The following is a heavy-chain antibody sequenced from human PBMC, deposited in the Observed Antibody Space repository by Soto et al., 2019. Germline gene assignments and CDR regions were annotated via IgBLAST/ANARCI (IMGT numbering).Heavy chain of an antibody. V-gene: IGHV4-59*01. J-gene: IGHJ3*02. CDR3: AREPRGARDDAFDI. Sequence: QVQLQESGPGLVKPSETLSLTCTVSGGSISNYYWNWIRQPPGKGLEWIGYLDFGGRTDYNPSLKGRVIISVDMTRNQFFMKMISVTAADTAVYYCAREPRGARDDAFDIWGQGTAVTVSS. CDR1: GGSISNYY. CDR2: LDFGGRT. D-gene: IGHD3-10*01.